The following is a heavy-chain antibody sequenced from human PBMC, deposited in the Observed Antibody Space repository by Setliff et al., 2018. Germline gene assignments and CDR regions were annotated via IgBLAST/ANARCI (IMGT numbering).Heavy chain of an antibody. D-gene: IGHD1-26*01. J-gene: IGHJ4*02. V-gene: IGHV4-61*09. CDR1: GASITSGGFY. Sequence: LSLTCSVSGASITSGGFYWTWIRQPAGKGLEWIGYISPSGSTTYNPSVKSRVTISLDTSKNHFSLKLDSVTAADTALYYCARSPSSGAYWNPRPFYSDYWARGTLVTVSS. CDR3: ARSPSSGAYWNPRPFYSDY. CDR2: ISPSGST.